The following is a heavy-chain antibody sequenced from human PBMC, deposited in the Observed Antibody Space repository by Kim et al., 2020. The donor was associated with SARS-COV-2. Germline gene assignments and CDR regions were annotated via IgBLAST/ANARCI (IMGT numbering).Heavy chain of an antibody. CDR2: IWYDGSNK. CDR1: GFTFSSYG. D-gene: IGHD6-19*01. Sequence: GGSLRLSCAASGFTFSSYGMHWVRQAPGKGLEWVAVIWYDGSNKYYADSVKGRFTISRDNSKNTLHLQMNSLRAEDTAVYYCARDLDDGYSSGWLDYWGQGTLVTVSS. V-gene: IGHV3-33*01. J-gene: IGHJ4*02. CDR3: ARDLDDGYSSGWLDY.